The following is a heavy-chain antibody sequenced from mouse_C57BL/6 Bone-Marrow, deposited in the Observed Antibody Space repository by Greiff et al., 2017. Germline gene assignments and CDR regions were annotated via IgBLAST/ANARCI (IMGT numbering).Heavy chain of an antibody. J-gene: IGHJ1*03. V-gene: IGHV1-64*01. CDR3: ARRRWLLLWYFDV. CDR2: IHPNSGST. D-gene: IGHD2-3*01. Sequence: VQLQQPGAELVKPGASVKLSCKASGYTFTSYWMHWVKQRPGQGLEWIGMIHPNSGSTNYNEQLKSKATLTVDKSSSTAYMQLSSLTSEDSAVYYCARRRWLLLWYFDVWGTGTTVTVSS. CDR1: GYTFTSYW.